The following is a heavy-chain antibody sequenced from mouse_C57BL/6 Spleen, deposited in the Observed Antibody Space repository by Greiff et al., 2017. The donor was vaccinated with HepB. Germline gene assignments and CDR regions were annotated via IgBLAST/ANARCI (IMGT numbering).Heavy chain of an antibody. CDR1: GFTFSDYY. J-gene: IGHJ3*01. Sequence: EVMLVESGGGLVQPGGSLKLSCAASGFTFSDYYMYWVRQTPEKRLEWVAYISNGGGSTYYPDTLKGRFTISRDNAKNTLYLQMSRLKSEDTAMYYCASPYYDYDAAWFAYWGQGTLVTVSA. CDR3: ASPYYDYDAAWFAY. V-gene: IGHV5-12*01. D-gene: IGHD2-4*01. CDR2: ISNGGGST.